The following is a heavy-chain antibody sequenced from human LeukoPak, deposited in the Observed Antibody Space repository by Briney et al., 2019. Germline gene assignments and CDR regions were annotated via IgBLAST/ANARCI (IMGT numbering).Heavy chain of an antibody. V-gene: IGHV1-18*01. CDR1: GYTFTSYG. CDR3: ASISLVGVDAFDI. J-gene: IGHJ3*02. Sequence: ASVKVSCRASGYTFTSYGISWVRQAPGQGLEWMGWISAYNGNAKYAQKVQGRVTMTTDTSTSTAYMELRSLRSEDTAVYYCASISLVGVDAFDIWGQGTMVTVSS. CDR2: ISAYNGNA. D-gene: IGHD1-26*01.